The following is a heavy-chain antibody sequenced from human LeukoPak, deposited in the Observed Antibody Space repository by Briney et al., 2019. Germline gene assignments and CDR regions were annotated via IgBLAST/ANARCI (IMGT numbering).Heavy chain of an antibody. CDR3: TRDPRITIIIYYYYYMDV. CDR2: IRSKAYGGTT. V-gene: IGHV3-49*04. D-gene: IGHD3-10*01. Sequence: GGSLRLSCTASGFTFGDYAISWVRQAPGKGLEWVCFIRSKAYGGTTEYAAPVKGRFTISRDDSKSIAYLQMNGLKTEDTAVYYCTRDPRITIIIYYYYYMDVWGKGTTVTVSS. CDR1: GFTFGDYA. J-gene: IGHJ6*03.